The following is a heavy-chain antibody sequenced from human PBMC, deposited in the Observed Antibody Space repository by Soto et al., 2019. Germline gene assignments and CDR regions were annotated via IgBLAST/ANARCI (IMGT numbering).Heavy chain of an antibody. Sequence: QVQVVQSGDEVKKRGASVKVSCKASGYTFTNYGFSWVRQAPGQGLEWMGWISGYNGNTKYAEKFQGRGTMTTDTSTNTAHMELRSLRSDATAVYYCAREGQAPYYYYCMDVWGQGTAVTVSS. CDR3: AREGQAPYYYYCMDV. CDR2: ISGYNGNT. CDR1: GYTFTNYG. J-gene: IGHJ6*02. V-gene: IGHV1-18*01.